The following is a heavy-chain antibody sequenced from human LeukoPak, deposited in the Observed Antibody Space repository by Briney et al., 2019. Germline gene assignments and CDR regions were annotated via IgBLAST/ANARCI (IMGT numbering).Heavy chain of an antibody. J-gene: IGHJ4*02. CDR3: ATDLGYSSSLGTFDY. CDR1: GYTLTELS. Sequence: RASVTVSCKVSGYTLTELSMHWVRQAPGKGLEWMGGFDPEDGETIYAQKFQGRVTMTEDTSTDTAYMELSSLRSEDTAVYYCATDLGYSSSLGTFDYWGQGTLVTVSS. CDR2: FDPEDGET. D-gene: IGHD6-6*01. V-gene: IGHV1-24*01.